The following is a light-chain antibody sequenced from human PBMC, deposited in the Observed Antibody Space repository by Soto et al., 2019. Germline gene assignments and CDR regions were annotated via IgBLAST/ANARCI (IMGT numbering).Light chain of an antibody. Sequence: QSALTQPASVSGSPGQSITISCTGTSSDVGGYNYVSWYQQHPGKAPKLLIYDVSNRPSGASNRFSGSKSGNTASLTISGLQAEDEAYYYCSSYTGSTTLHYVFGTGTKVTVL. CDR3: SSYTGSTTLHYV. J-gene: IGLJ1*01. CDR2: DVS. CDR1: SSDVGGYNY. V-gene: IGLV2-14*01.